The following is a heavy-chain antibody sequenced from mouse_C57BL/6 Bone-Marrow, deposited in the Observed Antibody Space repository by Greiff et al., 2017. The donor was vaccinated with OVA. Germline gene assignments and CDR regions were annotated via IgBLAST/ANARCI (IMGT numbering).Heavy chain of an antibody. D-gene: IGHD2-4*01. CDR1: GYTFTSYG. V-gene: IGHV1-81*01. Sequence: VQLQQSGAELARPGASVKLSCKASGYTFTSYGISWVKQRTGQGLEWIGEIYPRSGNTYYNEKFKGKATLTADKSSSTAYMELRSLTSEDSAVYFCARFYYDYDWFAYGGRGTLVTVSA. CDR3: ARFYYDYDWFAY. J-gene: IGHJ3*01. CDR2: IYPRSGNT.